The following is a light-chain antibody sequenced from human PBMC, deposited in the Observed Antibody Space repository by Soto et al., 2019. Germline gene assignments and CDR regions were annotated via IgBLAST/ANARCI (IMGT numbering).Light chain of an antibody. CDR2: GAS. V-gene: IGKV3-20*01. J-gene: IGKJ4*01. CDR3: QQYGSSPPIT. CDR1: QSVSSSY. Sequence: DIVMTQSPDSLAVSPGERATLSCRASQSVSSSYLAWYQQKPGQAPRLLIYGASSRATGIPDRFSGSGSGTDFTLTISRLEPEDFAVYYCQQYGSSPPITFGGGTKVEIK.